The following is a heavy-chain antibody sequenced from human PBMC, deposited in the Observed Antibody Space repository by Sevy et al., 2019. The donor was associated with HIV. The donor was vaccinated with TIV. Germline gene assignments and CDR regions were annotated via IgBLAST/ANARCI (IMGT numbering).Heavy chain of an antibody. J-gene: IGHJ4*02. Sequence: GGSLRLSCAASGFMFNNYGMHWVRQAPGKGLEWVGVIGYDGSNKYYADSVKGRFTISRDNSKNTLFLQMDSLRAEDTAVYYCARDPRMYGDYLLAYFDSWGQGTLVTVSS. CDR2: IGYDGSNK. V-gene: IGHV3-33*01. D-gene: IGHD2-8*01. CDR1: GFMFNNYG. CDR3: ARDPRMYGDYLLAYFDS.